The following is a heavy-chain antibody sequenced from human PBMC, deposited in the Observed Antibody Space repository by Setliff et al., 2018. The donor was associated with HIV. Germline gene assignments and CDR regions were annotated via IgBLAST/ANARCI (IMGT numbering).Heavy chain of an antibody. D-gene: IGHD3-3*01. V-gene: IGHV4-59*11. CDR2: VSYSGNT. CDR1: GGSISSHC. CDR3: ALARDFWSGHHWGGSDESWLDP. J-gene: IGHJ5*02. Sequence: SETLSLTCTVSGGSISSHCWSWIRQPPGKGLEWIGFVSYSGNTDYNPSLKSRVTISVDTSRNHFSLKLSSVTAADTAIYYCALARDFWSGHHWGGSDESWLDPWGPGTLVTVSS.